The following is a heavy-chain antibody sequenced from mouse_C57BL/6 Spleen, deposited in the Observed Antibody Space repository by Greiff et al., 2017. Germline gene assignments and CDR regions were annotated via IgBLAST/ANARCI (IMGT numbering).Heavy chain of an antibody. CDR3: ARFYYGCRYYFDY. J-gene: IGHJ2*01. CDR1: GYTFTSYW. V-gene: IGHV1-72*01. CDR2: IDPHSGGT. D-gene: IGHD1-1*01. Sequence: QVQLQQPGAELVKPGASVKLSCKASGYTFTSYWMHWVKQRPGRGLEWIGRIDPHSGGTKYNEKFKSKATLTVDKPSSTASMQLSSLTADDSAVYYCARFYYGCRYYFDYWGQGTTLTVSS.